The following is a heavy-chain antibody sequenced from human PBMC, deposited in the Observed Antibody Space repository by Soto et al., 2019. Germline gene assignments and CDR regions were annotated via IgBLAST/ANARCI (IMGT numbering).Heavy chain of an antibody. J-gene: IGHJ4*02. CDR2: IYYSGST. Sequence: QVQLQESGPGLVKPSETLSLTCTVSGGSISSYYWSWIRQPPGKGLEWIGYIYYSGSTNYNPSLTRRGPLSVDAAKNQFSLRLSSVTSADTAVYYCASQSVYSSGWYPDWGQGTLVTVSS. CDR3: ASQSVYSSGWYPD. D-gene: IGHD6-19*01. CDR1: GGSISSYY. V-gene: IGHV4-59*08.